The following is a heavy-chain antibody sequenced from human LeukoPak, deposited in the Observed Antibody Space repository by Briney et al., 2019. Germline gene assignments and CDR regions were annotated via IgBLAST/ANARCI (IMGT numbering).Heavy chain of an antibody. D-gene: IGHD6-13*01. Sequence: ASVEVSCRVSGYTLTELSMHWVRQAPGKGLEWMGGFDPEDGETIYAQKFQGRVTMTEDTSTDTAYMELSSLRSEDTAVYYCATGSRIAYYMDVWGKGTTVTVSS. CDR2: FDPEDGET. CDR3: ATGSRIAYYMDV. V-gene: IGHV1-24*01. CDR1: GYTLTELS. J-gene: IGHJ6*03.